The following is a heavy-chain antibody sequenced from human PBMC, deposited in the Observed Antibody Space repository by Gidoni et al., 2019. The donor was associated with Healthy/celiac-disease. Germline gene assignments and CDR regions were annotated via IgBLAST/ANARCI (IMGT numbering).Heavy chain of an antibody. CDR2: IYHSGST. V-gene: IGHV4-4*02. Sequence: QVPLQDSGPGLVKPSGTLSLTCAVPGGSISSSNWWSWVRQPPGKGLEWVGEIYHSGSTNYNPSLKSRVNISVDKSKNQFSLKLSSVTAADTAVYYCARDRGGAYSGYGYYYYGMDVWGQGTTVTVSS. CDR3: ARDRGGAYSGYGYYYYGMDV. J-gene: IGHJ6*02. CDR1: GGSISSSNW. D-gene: IGHD5-12*01.